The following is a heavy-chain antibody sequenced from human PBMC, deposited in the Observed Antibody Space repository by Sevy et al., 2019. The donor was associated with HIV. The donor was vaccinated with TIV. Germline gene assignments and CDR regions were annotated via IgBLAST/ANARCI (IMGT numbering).Heavy chain of an antibody. CDR2: IWYDGSNK. V-gene: IGHV3-30*19. D-gene: IGHD3-9*01. Sequence: GGSLRLSCAASGFTFSSYGMHWVRQAPGKGLEWVAVIWYDGSNKYYADSLKGRFTISRDNSKNTLYLQMNSLRHEDTAVYHCARDADWSLNYWGQGTLVTVSS. CDR3: ARDADWSLNY. J-gene: IGHJ4*02. CDR1: GFTFSSYG.